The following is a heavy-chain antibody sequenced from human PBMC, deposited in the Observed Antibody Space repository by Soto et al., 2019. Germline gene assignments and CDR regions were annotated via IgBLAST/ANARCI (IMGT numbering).Heavy chain of an antibody. D-gene: IGHD5-12*01. Sequence: GASVKVSCTASGGTFSIYAISWVRQAPGQGLEWMGGIIPIFGTANYAQKFQGRVTITADESTSTAYMELSSLRSEDTAVYYCARDLSQDGYNLWGQGTLVTVSS. J-gene: IGHJ5*02. CDR1: GGTFSIYA. V-gene: IGHV1-69*13. CDR2: IIPIFGTA. CDR3: ARDLSQDGYNL.